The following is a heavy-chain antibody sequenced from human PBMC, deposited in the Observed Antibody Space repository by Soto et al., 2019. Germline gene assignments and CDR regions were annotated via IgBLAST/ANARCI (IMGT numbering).Heavy chain of an antibody. CDR1: GGTFSSYA. CDR3: ARAPRIAAAGDYYYGMDV. V-gene: IGHV1-69*01. Sequence: QVQLVQSGAEVKKPGSSVKVSCKASGGTFSSYAISWVRQAPGQGLEWMGGIIPIFGTANYAQKFQGRVTITADESTSTAYMELSSLRSEDTAVYYCARAPRIAAAGDYYYGMDVWGQGTTVTVSS. CDR2: IIPIFGTA. J-gene: IGHJ6*02. D-gene: IGHD6-13*01.